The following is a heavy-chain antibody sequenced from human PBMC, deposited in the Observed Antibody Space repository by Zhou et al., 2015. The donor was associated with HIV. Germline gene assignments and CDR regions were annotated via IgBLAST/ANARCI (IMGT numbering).Heavy chain of an antibody. D-gene: IGHD3-9*01. V-gene: IGHV1-69*12. J-gene: IGHJ3*02. CDR1: GGTFSSYA. CDR2: IIPIFGTA. CDR3: ARGYVLRYFDWLPSSDAFDI. Sequence: QVQLVQSGAEVKKPGSSVKVSCKASGGTFSSYAISWVRQAPGQGLEWMGGIIPIFGTANYAQKFQGRVTITADESTSTAYMELSSLRSEDTAVYYCARGYVLRYFDWLPSSDAFDIWGQGTMVTVSS.